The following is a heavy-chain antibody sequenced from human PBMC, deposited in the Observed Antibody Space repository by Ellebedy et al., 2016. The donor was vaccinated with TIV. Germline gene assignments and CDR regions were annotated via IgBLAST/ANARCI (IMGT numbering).Heavy chain of an antibody. CDR1: GFTFNSYA. D-gene: IGHD2-2*01. CDR2: ISNTDTRT. V-gene: IGHV3-23*01. CDR3: SKGRGRGSDSSTPRYYFDY. Sequence: PGGSLRLSCAASGFTFNSYAMSWVRQAPGKGLEWVSIISNTDTRTYYADSVEGRFIISRDNSKKTLYLQMNSLRAEDTAVYYCSKGRGRGSDSSTPRYYFDYWGLGTLVTVSS. J-gene: IGHJ4*02.